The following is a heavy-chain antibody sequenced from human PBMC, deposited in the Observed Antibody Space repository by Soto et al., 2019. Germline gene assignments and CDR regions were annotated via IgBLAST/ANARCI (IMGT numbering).Heavy chain of an antibody. CDR2: INHSGST. CDR1: GGSFSGYY. CDR3: ARVVVVAATGYYNYMDV. V-gene: IGHV4-34*01. Sequence: SETLSLTCAVYGGSFSGYYWSWIRLPPGKGLEWIGEINHSGSTNYNPSLKSRVTISVDTSKNQFSLKLSSVTAADTAVYYCARVVVVAATGYYNYMDVWGKGTTVTVSS. J-gene: IGHJ6*03. D-gene: IGHD2-15*01.